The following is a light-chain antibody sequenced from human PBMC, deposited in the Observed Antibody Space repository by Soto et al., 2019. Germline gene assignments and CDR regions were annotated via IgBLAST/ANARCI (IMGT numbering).Light chain of an antibody. CDR2: EVS. CDR3: SSYTSSSSGV. CDR1: SSDVGGYNY. V-gene: IGLV2-14*01. J-gene: IGLJ1*01. Sequence: SVLTQPASVSGSPGQSITISCTGTSSDVGGYNYVSWYQQHPGKAPKLMIYEVSNRPSGVSDRFSGSKSGNTASLTISGLQAEDEADYYCSSYTSSSSGVFGTGTKVTV.